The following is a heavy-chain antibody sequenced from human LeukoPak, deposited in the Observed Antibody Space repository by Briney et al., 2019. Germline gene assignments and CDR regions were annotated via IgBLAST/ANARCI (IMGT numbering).Heavy chain of an antibody. V-gene: IGHV4-30-2*01. CDR1: GGSISSGGYY. D-gene: IGHD6-13*01. J-gene: IGHJ4*02. CDR2: IYHSGST. Sequence: PSQTLSLTCTVSGGSISSGGYYWSWIRQPPGKGLEWIGYIYHSGSTYYNPSLKSRVTISVDRSKNQFSLKLSSVTAADTAVYYCARAIGAGSSWFDYWGQGTLVTVSS. CDR3: ARAIGAGSSWFDY.